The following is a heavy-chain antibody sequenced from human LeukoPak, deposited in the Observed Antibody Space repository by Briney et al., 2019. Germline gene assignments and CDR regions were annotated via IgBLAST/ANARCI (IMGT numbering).Heavy chain of an antibody. CDR2: IWYDGRTK. D-gene: IGHD6-19*01. CDR1: GFIFSNYG. V-gene: IGHV3-33*01. Sequence: GGSLRLSCEASGFIFSNYGMHWVRQAPGKGLEWVALIWYDGRTKFHADSVRGRFTISRDNSANTLYLQMSSLRVEDTAVYYCAREWGRIAVAGGPGYWGQGALVTVSS. CDR3: AREWGRIAVAGGPGY. J-gene: IGHJ4*02.